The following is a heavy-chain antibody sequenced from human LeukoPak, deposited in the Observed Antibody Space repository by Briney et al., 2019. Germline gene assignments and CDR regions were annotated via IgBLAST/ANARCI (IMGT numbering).Heavy chain of an antibody. V-gene: IGHV4-59*08. D-gene: IGHD1-26*01. CDR2: IYYSGST. J-gene: IGHJ4*02. Sequence: SETLSLTCTVSGGSISSYYWSWIRQPPGEGLECIGYIYYSGSTNDNPSLKSRVTISVDTSKNQFSLKLSSVTAADTAVYYCARHEWELLPFDYWGQGTLVTVSS. CDR3: ARHEWELLPFDY. CDR1: GGSISSYY.